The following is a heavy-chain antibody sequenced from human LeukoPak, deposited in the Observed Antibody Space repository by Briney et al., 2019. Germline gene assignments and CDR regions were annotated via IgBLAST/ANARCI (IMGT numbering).Heavy chain of an antibody. CDR3: ARDHLDGSGYLDY. CDR1: GLTFSSYG. CDR2: IWYDGSNK. Sequence: GGSLRLSCAASGLTFSSYGMHWVRQAPGKGLEWVAVIWYDGSNKYHADSVKGRFTISRDNSKNTLYLQMNSLRAEDTAVYYCARDHLDGSGYLDYWGQGTLVTVSS. V-gene: IGHV3-33*01. J-gene: IGHJ4*02. D-gene: IGHD2-15*01.